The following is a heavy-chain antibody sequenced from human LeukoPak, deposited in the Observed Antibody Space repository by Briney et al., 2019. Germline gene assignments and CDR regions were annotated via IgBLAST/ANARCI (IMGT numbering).Heavy chain of an antibody. Sequence: SVKVSCKASGYTFTSYGISWVRQAPGQGLEWMGGIIPIFGTANYAQKFQGRVTITADESTSTAYMELSSLRSEDTAVYYCARERLMTTYFDYWGQGTLVTVSS. CDR3: ARERLMTTYFDY. D-gene: IGHD1-1*01. CDR2: IIPIFGTA. J-gene: IGHJ4*02. V-gene: IGHV1-69*13. CDR1: GYTFTSYG.